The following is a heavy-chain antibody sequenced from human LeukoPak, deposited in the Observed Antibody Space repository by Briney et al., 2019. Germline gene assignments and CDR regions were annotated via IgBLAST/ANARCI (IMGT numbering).Heavy chain of an antibody. CDR1: GGSISSYY. V-gene: IGHV4-59*08. J-gene: IGHJ4*02. Sequence: NPSETLSLTCTVSGGSISSYYWRWIRQPPGKGLEWIGYIYYSGSTNYNPSLKSRVTISVDTSKNQFSLKLSSVTAADTAVYYCARSGGSYYAFSVDYWGQGTLVTVSS. CDR2: IYYSGST. CDR3: ARSGGSYYAFSVDY. D-gene: IGHD1-26*01.